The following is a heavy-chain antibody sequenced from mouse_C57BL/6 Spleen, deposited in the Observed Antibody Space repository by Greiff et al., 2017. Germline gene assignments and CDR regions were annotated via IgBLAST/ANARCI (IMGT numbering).Heavy chain of an antibody. CDR3: ARRYYSGSSSYYAMDY. Sequence: EVQLVESGGGLVKPGGSLKLSCAASGFTFSDYGMHWVRQAPEKGLEWVAYISSGSSTIYYADTVKGRFTISRDNAKNTLFLQMTSLRSEDTAMYYCARRYYSGSSSYYAMDYWGQGTSVTVSS. CDR1: GFTFSDYG. CDR2: ISSGSSTI. J-gene: IGHJ4*01. V-gene: IGHV5-17*01. D-gene: IGHD1-1*01.